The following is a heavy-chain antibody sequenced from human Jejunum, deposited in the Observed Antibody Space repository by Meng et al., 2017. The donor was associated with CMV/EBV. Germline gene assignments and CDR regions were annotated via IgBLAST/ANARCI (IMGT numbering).Heavy chain of an antibody. Sequence: SSYSWGWIRPPPEKGLEWICSIYHTGRTYDNPSLKSRVTISIDTSRSQFSLKLTSVTAADTAIYYCVRAASRHYDSSGFSGFFDYWGQGSMVTVSS. CDR3: VRAASRHYDSSGFSGFFDY. CDR1: SSYS. J-gene: IGHJ4*02. D-gene: IGHD3-22*01. CDR2: IYHTGRT. V-gene: IGHV4-39*07.